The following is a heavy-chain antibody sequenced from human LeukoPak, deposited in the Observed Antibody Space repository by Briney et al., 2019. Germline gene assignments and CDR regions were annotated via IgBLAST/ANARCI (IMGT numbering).Heavy chain of an antibody. D-gene: IGHD6-19*01. Sequence: GGSLRLSCAASGFTFSSYAMQWVRQAPGKGLEWVSIIYSGGNTYYADSVKGRFIISRDSSKNTLSLQMNSLRVEDTAVYYCARGGSSGLYPHWGQGTLVTVSS. CDR3: ARGGSSGLYPH. V-gene: IGHV3-53*01. CDR1: GFTFSSYA. CDR2: IYSGGNT. J-gene: IGHJ4*02.